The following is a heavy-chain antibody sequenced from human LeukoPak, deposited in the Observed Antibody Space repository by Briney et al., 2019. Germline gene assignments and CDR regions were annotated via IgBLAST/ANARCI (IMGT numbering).Heavy chain of an antibody. CDR1: GFTFGNAW. Sequence: GGSLRLSCAPSGFTFGNAWMSRVPLAPRKGLEWVGRIKSKSDGRTTDYAAPVKGRFTISRDDSKNTLYLQMNSLKTEDTAVYYCTELLWFGELLNDYWGQGTLVTVSS. CDR2: IKSKSDGRTT. J-gene: IGHJ4*02. V-gene: IGHV3-15*01. CDR3: TELLWFGELLNDY. D-gene: IGHD3-10*01.